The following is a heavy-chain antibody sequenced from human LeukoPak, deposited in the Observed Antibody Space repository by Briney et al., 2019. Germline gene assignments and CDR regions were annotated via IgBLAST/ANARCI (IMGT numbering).Heavy chain of an antibody. D-gene: IGHD3-22*01. Sequence: GGSLRLSCAASGFTFDDYTMHWVRQAPGKGLEWVSLISWDGGSTYYADSVKGRFTISRDNSKNSLYLQMNSLRTEDTALYYCAKDMWPRGVIVVVTPDYWGQGTLVTVSS. V-gene: IGHV3-43*01. CDR3: AKDMWPRGVIVVVTPDY. CDR1: GFTFDDYT. J-gene: IGHJ4*02. CDR2: ISWDGGST.